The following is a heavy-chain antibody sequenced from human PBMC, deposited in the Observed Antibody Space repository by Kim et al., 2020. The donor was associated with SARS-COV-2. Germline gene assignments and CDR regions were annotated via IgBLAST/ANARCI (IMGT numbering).Heavy chain of an antibody. CDR2: ISGSGGST. CDR3: AKEITGTGYPVYYYGMDV. V-gene: IGHV3-23*01. J-gene: IGHJ6*01. Sequence: GGSLRLSCAASGFTFSSYAMSWVRPAPGKGLEWVSAISGSGGSTYYADSVKVRFTISRDNSKNTLYVQMNSLRAEDTAVYYCAKEITGTGYPVYYYGMDVWGQGTTVTVSS. D-gene: IGHD1-7*01. CDR1: GFTFSSYA.